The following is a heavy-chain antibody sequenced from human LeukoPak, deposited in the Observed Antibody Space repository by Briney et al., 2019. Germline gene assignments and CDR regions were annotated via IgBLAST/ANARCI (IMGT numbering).Heavy chain of an antibody. D-gene: IGHD6-19*01. J-gene: IGHJ6*02. CDR2: IYSGGST. Sequence: GGSLRLSCAASGFTVSSNYMSWVRQAPGKGLEWVSVIYSGGSTYYADSVKGRFTISRDNSKNTLYLQMNSLRAEDTAVYYCARAPGYSSFDGRDVWAQGTTVTVSS. CDR1: GFTVSSNY. V-gene: IGHV3-66*01. CDR3: ARAPGYSSFDGRDV.